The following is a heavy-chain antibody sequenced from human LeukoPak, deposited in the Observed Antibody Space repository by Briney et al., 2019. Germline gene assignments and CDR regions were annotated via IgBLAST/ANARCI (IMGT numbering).Heavy chain of an antibody. CDR3: ARALQKYLPMISNAFDI. CDR1: GFTFSSYW. D-gene: IGHD3-22*01. Sequence: GGSLRLSCAASGFTFSSYWMHWVRHAPGKGLVWVSRINSDGSSTSYADSVKGRFTISRDNAKNTLYLQMNSLRAEDTAVYYCARALQKYLPMISNAFDIWGQGTMVTVSS. V-gene: IGHV3-74*01. CDR2: INSDGSST. J-gene: IGHJ3*02.